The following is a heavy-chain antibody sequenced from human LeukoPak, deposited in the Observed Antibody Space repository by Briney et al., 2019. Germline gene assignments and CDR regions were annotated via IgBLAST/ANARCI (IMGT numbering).Heavy chain of an antibody. CDR3: ASSHYGTIDY. Sequence: PGGSLRLSCGASGFTFSSYSMHWVRQAPGKVLEWVALISFDGSYKYSADSVKGRFTISRDNSKNTLYLQMNSLRAEDTAVYYCASSHYGTIDYWGQGILVTVSS. D-gene: IGHD4-17*01. CDR2: ISFDGSYK. V-gene: IGHV3-30*04. J-gene: IGHJ4*02. CDR1: GFTFSSYS.